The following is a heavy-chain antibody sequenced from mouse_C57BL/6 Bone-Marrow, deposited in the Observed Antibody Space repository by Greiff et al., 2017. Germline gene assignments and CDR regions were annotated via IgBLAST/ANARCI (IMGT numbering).Heavy chain of an antibody. V-gene: IGHV1-11*01. Sequence: QVQLQQSGAELASPGASVTLSCKASGYTFTDHIMNWVKKRPGQGLEWIGRIYPVSGETNYNQKFMGKGTFSVDRSSSTVYMVLNSLTSEDPAVYYCGRTGIYYYGSSSFAYWGQGTLVTVSA. CDR3: GRTGIYYYGSSSFAY. CDR2: IYPVSGET. J-gene: IGHJ3*01. D-gene: IGHD1-1*01. CDR1: GYTFTDHI.